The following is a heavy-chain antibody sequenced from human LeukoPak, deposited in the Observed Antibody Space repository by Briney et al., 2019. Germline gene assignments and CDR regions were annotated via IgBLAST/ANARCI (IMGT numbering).Heavy chain of an antibody. D-gene: IGHD2-2*01. V-gene: IGHV1-18*01. J-gene: IGHJ6*03. CDR2: ISAYNGNT. CDR1: GYTFTSYG. Sequence: ASVKVSCKASGYTFTSYGISWVRQAPGQGLEWMGWISAYNGNTNYAQKLQGRVTMTTDTSTSTAYMELRSLRSDDTAVYYCARALPPDIVIVPAANTYMDVWGKETTVTVSS. CDR3: ARALPPDIVIVPAANTYMDV.